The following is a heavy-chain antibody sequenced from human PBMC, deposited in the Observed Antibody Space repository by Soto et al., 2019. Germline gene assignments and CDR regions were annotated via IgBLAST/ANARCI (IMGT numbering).Heavy chain of an antibody. V-gene: IGHV1-18*01. J-gene: IGHJ4*02. CDR1: GYTSTTYG. CDR2: ISTDNGGT. D-gene: IGHD1-26*01. CDR3: ARDRGWEDW. Sequence: QVQLVQSGAEVKKPGASVKVSCKASGYTSTTYGISWVRQAPGQGLEWMGWISTDNGGTNYAQKFQGRVTMSTDTSTSTAYMELRSLRSDDTAIYFCARDRGWEDWWGQGTLVTVSS.